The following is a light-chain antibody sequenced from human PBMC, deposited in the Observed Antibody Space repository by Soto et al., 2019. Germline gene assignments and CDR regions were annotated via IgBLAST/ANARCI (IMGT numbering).Light chain of an antibody. V-gene: IGLV2-14*03. Sequence: LTQPASVSGSPGQSITISCSGTSSDIGAYDHVAWFQQFPGKTPKLMIYSVSNRPSGVSYRFSGSKSGNTASLTISGLQAEDEADYYCISYTVSRSYVFGTGTKVTVL. CDR2: SVS. CDR3: ISYTVSRSYV. CDR1: SSDIGAYDH. J-gene: IGLJ1*01.